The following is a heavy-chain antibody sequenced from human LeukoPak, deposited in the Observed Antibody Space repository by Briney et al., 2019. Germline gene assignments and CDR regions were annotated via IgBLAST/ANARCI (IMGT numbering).Heavy chain of an antibody. J-gene: IGHJ4*02. V-gene: IGHV4-59*10. D-gene: IGHD2-2*02. CDR2: MYTSGST. CDR1: GGSFSGYY. Sequence: PSETLSLTCAVYGGSFSGYYWSWIRQPAGKGLEWIGRMYTSGSTEYNPYLNSRVTISVDTSKNQFSLKLSSVTAADTAVYYCTRSRERYCTSGSCYIDLQARWGQGTLVTVSS. CDR3: TRSRERYCTSGSCYIDLQAR.